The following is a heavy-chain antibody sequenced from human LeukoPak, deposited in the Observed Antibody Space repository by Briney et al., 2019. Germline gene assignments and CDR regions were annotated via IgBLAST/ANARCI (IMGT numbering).Heavy chain of an antibody. CDR1: GFNFGSYS. J-gene: IGHJ4*02. CDR3: AREGYSPRDGYNFNFDY. D-gene: IGHD5-24*01. CDR2: MSADSATT. Sequence: GGSLRLSCAASGFNFGSYSMTWVRQAPGKGLEWVSVMSADSATTFYADSVKGRFTISRDNAKNSLYLQMNSLRAEDTAVYYCAREGYSPRDGYNFNFDYWGQGTLATVSS. V-gene: IGHV3-23*01.